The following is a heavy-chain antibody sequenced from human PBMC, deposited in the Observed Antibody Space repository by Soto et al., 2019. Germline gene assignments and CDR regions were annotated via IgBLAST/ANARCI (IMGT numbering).Heavy chain of an antibody. V-gene: IGHV1-2*02. J-gene: IGHJ6*02. D-gene: IGHD6-6*01. CDR3: ARSRKLVVNYYYGMDV. Sequence: XSVKVSCKASGYTFTGYYMHWVRQAPGQGLEWMGWINPNSGGTNYAQKFQGRVTMTRDTSISTAYMELSRLRSDDTAVYYCARSRKLVVNYYYGMDVWGQGTTVTVSS. CDR1: GYTFTGYY. CDR2: INPNSGGT.